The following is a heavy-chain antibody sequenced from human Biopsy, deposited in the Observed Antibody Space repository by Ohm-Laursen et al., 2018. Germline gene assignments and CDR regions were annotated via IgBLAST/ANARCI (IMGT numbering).Heavy chain of an antibody. CDR2: IWSDGNNK. CDR1: GFTFSRHG. CDR3: ARDAEEFDSSGPRFDY. D-gene: IGHD3-22*01. J-gene: IGHJ4*02. Sequence: SLRLSCAASGFTFSRHGMHWVRQAPGEGLEWVAVIWSDGNNKYYADSVKGRFTISRDTSRNTLYMQMNSLRVEDTALYYCARDAEEFDSSGPRFDYWGQGTLVTVSS. V-gene: IGHV3-33*01.